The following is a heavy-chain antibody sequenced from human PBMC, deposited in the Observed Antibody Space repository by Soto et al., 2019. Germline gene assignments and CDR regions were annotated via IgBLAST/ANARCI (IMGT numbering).Heavy chain of an antibody. D-gene: IGHD6-19*01. V-gene: IGHV4-34*01. Sequence: PSETLSLTCAVYGGSFSGYYWDWIRQPPGKGLEWIGEINHSGSTNYNPSLKSRVTISIDTSKNQFSLNLNSVTAADTAVYYCARDLSSGSDYFDYWGQGTLVTVSS. CDR3: ARDLSSGSDYFDY. CDR2: INHSGST. CDR1: GGSFSGYY. J-gene: IGHJ4*02.